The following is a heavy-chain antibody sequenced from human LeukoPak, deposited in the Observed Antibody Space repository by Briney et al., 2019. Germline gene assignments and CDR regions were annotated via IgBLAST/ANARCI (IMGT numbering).Heavy chain of an antibody. CDR2: IYYSGST. CDR3: ARRGGYGEQHFDY. D-gene: IGHD4-17*01. Sequence: PSETLSLTCTVSGGSISSSSYYWGWIRQPPGKGLEWIGSIYYSGSTYYNPSLKSRVTISVDTSKNQFSLKLSSVTAADTAVYYCARRGGYGEQHFDYWGQGTLVTVSS. J-gene: IGHJ4*02. CDR1: GGSISSSSYY. V-gene: IGHV4-39*01.